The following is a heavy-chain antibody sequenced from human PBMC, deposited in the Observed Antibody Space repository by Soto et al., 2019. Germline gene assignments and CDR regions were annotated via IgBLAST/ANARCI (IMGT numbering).Heavy chain of an antibody. D-gene: IGHD1-26*01. J-gene: IGHJ6*04. CDR2: ISAYNGNT. CDR3: ACHSSSRVGATVNSDYYGMDV. Sequence: QVQLVQSGAEVKKPGASVKVSCKASGYTFTSYGISWVRQAPGQGLEWMGWISAYNGNTNYAQKHQVRVTMTTDTSKSTAYMELGTLRSADTAVDYCACHSSSRVGATVNSDYYGMDVWGKGNTVVVSS. CDR1: GYTFTSYG. V-gene: IGHV1-18*01.